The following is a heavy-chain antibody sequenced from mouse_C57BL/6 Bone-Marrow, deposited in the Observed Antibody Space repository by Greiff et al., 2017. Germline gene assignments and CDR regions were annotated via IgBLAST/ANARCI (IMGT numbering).Heavy chain of an antibody. J-gene: IGHJ2*01. CDR3: ARGERDFDY. V-gene: IGHV1-26*01. CDR2: INPNNGGT. Sequence: VQLQQSGPELVKPGASVKISCKASGYTFTDYYMNWVKQSHGKSLEWIGDINPNNGGTSYNQKFKGKATLTVDKSSSTAYMELRSLTSEDSAVYYCARGERDFDYWGQGTTLTVSS. CDR1: GYTFTDYY.